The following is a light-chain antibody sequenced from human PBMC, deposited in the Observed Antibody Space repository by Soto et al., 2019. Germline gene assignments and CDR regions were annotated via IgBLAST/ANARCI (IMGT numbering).Light chain of an antibody. CDR1: RSTIGSNT. V-gene: IGLV1-44*01. Sequence: QSVLTQPPSASGTPGQRVTISCSGSRSTIGSNTVNWYQQLPGTAPRLLIFDNNQRPSGVPDRFSGYKSGTSASLAISGLQSEDEADYYCAAWDDSLNGPYVFGTGTKLTVL. CDR3: AAWDDSLNGPYV. J-gene: IGLJ1*01. CDR2: DNN.